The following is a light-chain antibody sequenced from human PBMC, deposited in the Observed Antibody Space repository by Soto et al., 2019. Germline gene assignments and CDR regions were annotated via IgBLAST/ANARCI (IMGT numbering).Light chain of an antibody. J-gene: IGKJ5*01. CDR2: GAS. Sequence: ETVMTQSPATLSLSPGERATLSCSASQSVSSKLAWYQQKPGQAPRLLIYGASTRATGIPARFSGSGSGTEFTLSISSLQSEDSAVYYCQQYNNWPPITFGQGTRLEIK. CDR1: QSVSSK. V-gene: IGKV3D-15*01. CDR3: QQYNNWPPIT.